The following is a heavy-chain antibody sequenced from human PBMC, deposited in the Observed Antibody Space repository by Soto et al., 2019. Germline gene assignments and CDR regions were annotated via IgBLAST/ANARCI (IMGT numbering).Heavy chain of an antibody. CDR3: ARSSISVTDF. CDR1: GGKIRNGDCY. V-gene: IGHV4-30-4*01. J-gene: IGHJ6*02. Sequence: PLVIKSLTGSVSGGKIRNGDCYLGWISQPPGKGLEWIGNIYYSGNTYYNPSLKSRLIISIDTSKNQFSLKVGSVTAAYTAVYYCARSSISVTDFLVHGTTV. D-gene: IGHD3-9*01. CDR2: IYYSGNT.